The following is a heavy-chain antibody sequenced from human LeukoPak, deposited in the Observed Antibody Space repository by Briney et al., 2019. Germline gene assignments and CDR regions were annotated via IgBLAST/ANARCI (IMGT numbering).Heavy chain of an antibody. D-gene: IGHD3-16*01. Sequence: ASVKVSCKASGYRFTSYGISWVRQAPGQGLEWLGWINPDNDNINYAQKVQDRVTLTTDTSATTAYMELRSLRSDDTAVYYWARGGGGGYYYHYMDVWGKGTTVAVSS. J-gene: IGHJ6*03. CDR1: GYRFTSYG. CDR3: ARGGGGGYYYHYMDV. V-gene: IGHV1-18*01. CDR2: INPDNDNI.